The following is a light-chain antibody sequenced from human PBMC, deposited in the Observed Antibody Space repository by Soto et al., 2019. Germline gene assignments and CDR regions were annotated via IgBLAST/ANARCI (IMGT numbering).Light chain of an antibody. CDR2: GAS. CDR3: QQYVSSPWA. J-gene: IGKJ1*01. CDR1: QSVSDR. V-gene: IGKV3-20*01. Sequence: EIVMTQSPDTLSVSPGERATLSCRASQSVSDRVVWYQQKSGQAPRLLIYGASRRATGIPDRFTGSGSGTDFTLTISRLEPEDFAVYYCQQYVSSPWAFGQGTKVDIK.